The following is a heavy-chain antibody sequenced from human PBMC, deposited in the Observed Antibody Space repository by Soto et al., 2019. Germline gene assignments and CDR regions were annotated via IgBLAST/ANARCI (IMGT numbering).Heavy chain of an antibody. CDR2: IYYSGST. J-gene: IGHJ3*02. CDR1: GGSISGYY. D-gene: IGHD3-22*01. Sequence: SETLSLTCSVSGGSISGYYWSWIRQPPGKGLEWIAYIYYSGSTSYNPSLKSRVSISLDTSKNQFSLKLSSVTAADTAVYYCARTYDGSGPNSGGYGFDIWGQGTMVT. CDR3: ARTYDGSGPNSGGYGFDI. V-gene: IGHV4-59*01.